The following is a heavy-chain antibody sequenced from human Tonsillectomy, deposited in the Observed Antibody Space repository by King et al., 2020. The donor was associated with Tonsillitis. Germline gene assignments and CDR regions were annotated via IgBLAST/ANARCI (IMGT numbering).Heavy chain of an antibody. CDR3: ARSRWTETFDS. J-gene: IGHJ4*02. CDR2: INSDNGDT. Sequence: QLVQSGAEVKKPGASVKISCKASGYTYSNYALQWVRQAPGQRPEWMGWINSDNGDTKYSQNLQGRVTITWDTSASTSYMEMRSLRSEDTSVYYCARSRWTETFDSWGQGTQVTVSS. V-gene: IGHV1-3*01. CDR1: GYTYSNYA. D-gene: IGHD3/OR15-3a*01.